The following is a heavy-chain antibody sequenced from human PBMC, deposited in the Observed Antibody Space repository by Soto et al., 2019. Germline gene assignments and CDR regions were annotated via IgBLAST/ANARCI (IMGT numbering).Heavy chain of an antibody. V-gene: IGHV3-49*03. D-gene: IGHD6-13*01. J-gene: IGHJ6*02. Sequence: EVQVVESGGGLVEPGRSLRLSCTTSGFTFGDYAMSWSRQAPGKGLEWVGVSRSKAYGGTTDYAAAVKGRFTMSRDDSKSNADVQMNSLKSEDTGVYYSTKYIYSSRYAYYGMDVWGHGTTVTVSS. CDR1: GFTFGDYA. CDR2: SRSKAYGGTT. CDR3: TKYIYSSRYAYYGMDV.